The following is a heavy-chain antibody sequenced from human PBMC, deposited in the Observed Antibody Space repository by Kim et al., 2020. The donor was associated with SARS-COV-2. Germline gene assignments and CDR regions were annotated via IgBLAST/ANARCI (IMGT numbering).Heavy chain of an antibody. V-gene: IGHV4-39*07. Sequence: SETLSLTCTVSGGSISSSSYYWGWIRQPPGKGLEWIGSIYYSGSTYYNPSLKSRVTISVDTSKNQFSLKLSSVTAADTAVYYCARDGEGLLFDSSVFHQVYYFDYWGQGTLVTVSS. J-gene: IGHJ4*02. CDR2: IYYSGST. CDR3: ARDGEGLLFDSSVFHQVYYFDY. CDR1: GGSISSSSYY. D-gene: IGHD3-22*01.